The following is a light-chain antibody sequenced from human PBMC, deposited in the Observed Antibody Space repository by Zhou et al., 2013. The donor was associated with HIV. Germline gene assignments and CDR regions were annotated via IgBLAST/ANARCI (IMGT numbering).Light chain of an antibody. Sequence: EIVLTQSPGTLSLSPGERATLSCRASQSVSSSYLAWYQQKPAQAPRLLIYAASSRATGIPDRFSGSGSGTDFTLTISRLEPEDFAVYYCQQYGSSPFTFGPGTKVDIK. CDR1: QSVSSSY. CDR2: AAS. J-gene: IGKJ3*01. CDR3: QQYGSSPFT. V-gene: IGKV3-20*01.